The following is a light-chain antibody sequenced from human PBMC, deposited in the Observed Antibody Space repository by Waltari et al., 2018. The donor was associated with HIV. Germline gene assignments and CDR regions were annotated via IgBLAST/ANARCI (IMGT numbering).Light chain of an antibody. CDR1: NIGSKS. Sequence: SYVLPQTPSVSVAPGQTARITCGGNNIGSKSVHWYQQRPGQAPVLVVYDDSDRPSGIPERFSGSKSGNTATLTISRAEAGDEADYYCQVWDSSSDHYVFGTGTKVTV. J-gene: IGLJ1*01. CDR2: DDS. CDR3: QVWDSSSDHYV. V-gene: IGLV3-21*02.